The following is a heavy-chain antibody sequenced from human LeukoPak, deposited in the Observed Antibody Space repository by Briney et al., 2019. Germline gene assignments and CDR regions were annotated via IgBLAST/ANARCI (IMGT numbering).Heavy chain of an antibody. J-gene: IGHJ4*02. V-gene: IGHV3-9*01. CDR2: ISWNSGSI. D-gene: IGHD3-10*01. Sequence: GGSLGLSCAASGFTFDDYAMHWVRQAPGKGLEWVSGISWNSGSIGYADSVKGRFTISRDNAKNSLYLQMNSLRAEDTALYYCAKDNRGFGELLEYYFDYWGQGTLVTVSS. CDR1: GFTFDDYA. CDR3: AKDNRGFGELLEYYFDY.